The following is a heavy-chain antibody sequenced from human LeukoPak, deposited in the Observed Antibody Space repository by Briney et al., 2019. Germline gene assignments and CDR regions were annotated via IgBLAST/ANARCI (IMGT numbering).Heavy chain of an antibody. CDR3: ARGVFGELFPDAFDI. J-gene: IGHJ3*02. V-gene: IGHV3-66*01. D-gene: IGHD3-10*02. CDR1: GFTVSSNY. Sequence: PGGSLRLSCAASGFTVSSNYVSWVRQAPGKGLEWVSVIYSGGSTYYADSVKGRFTISRDNSKNTLYLQMNSLRAEDTAVYYCARGVFGELFPDAFDIWGQGTMVTVSS. CDR2: IYSGGST.